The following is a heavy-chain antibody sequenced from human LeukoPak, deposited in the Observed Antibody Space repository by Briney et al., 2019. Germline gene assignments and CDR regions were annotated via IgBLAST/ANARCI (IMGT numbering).Heavy chain of an antibody. J-gene: IGHJ6*02. CDR3: ARVVRGEGYYYGMDV. Sequence: PSETLSLTCAVYGGSFSGYYWSWIRQPPGKGLEWIGEINHSGSTNYNPSLKSRVTISVDTSKNQFSLKLSSVTAADTAVYYCARVVRGEGYYYGMDVWGQGTTVTVSS. CDR1: GGSFSGYY. D-gene: IGHD3-10*01. V-gene: IGHV4-34*01. CDR2: INHSGST.